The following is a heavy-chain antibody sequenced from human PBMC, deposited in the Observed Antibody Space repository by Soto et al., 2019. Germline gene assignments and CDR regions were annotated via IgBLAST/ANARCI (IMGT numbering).Heavy chain of an antibody. CDR2: ISYDGSNK. CDR1: GFTFSSYG. J-gene: IGHJ4*02. CDR3: AKVAGSYRELDY. Sequence: PGGSLRLSCAASGFTFSSYGMHWVRQAPGKGLEWVAVISYDGSNKYYADSVKGRFTISRDNSKNTLYLQMNSLRAEDTAVYYCAKVAGSYRELDYWGQGTLVTVSS. D-gene: IGHD3-16*02. V-gene: IGHV3-30*18.